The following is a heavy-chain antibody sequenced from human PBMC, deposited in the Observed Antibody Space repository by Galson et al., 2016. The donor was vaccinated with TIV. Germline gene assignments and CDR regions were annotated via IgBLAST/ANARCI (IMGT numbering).Heavy chain of an antibody. J-gene: IGHJ6*02. CDR1: GYTFISHD. V-gene: IGHV1-8*02. CDR2: KT. Sequence: SVKVSCKASGYTFISHDINWVRQATGQGLEWMGNKTGIAQEFRGRVTMTSNISISTAYMEVSSLRFEDTAVYYCASPNYRSGYYGMDVWGQGTTVIVSS. D-gene: IGHD6-19*01. CDR3: ASPNYRSGYYGMDV.